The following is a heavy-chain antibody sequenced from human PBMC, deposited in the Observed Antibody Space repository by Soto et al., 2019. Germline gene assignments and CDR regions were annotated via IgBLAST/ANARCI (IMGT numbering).Heavy chain of an antibody. Sequence: QVQLVESGGGVVQPGMSLSLSCADSGFTFSEYDMHWVRQAPGKGLEWVALISYLGTKTDYADSVKGRFTISRDNFKKTLSLQMEGLRVEDSAVYFCARTDTGGTYFEFWGRGTLVTVSS. J-gene: IGHJ4*02. CDR2: ISYLGTKT. D-gene: IGHD1-1*01. V-gene: IGHV3-33*08. CDR3: ARTDTGGTYFEF. CDR1: GFTFSEYD.